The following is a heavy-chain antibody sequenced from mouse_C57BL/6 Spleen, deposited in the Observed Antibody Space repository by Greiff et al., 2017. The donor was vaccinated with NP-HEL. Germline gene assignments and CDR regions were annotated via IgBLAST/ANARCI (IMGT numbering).Heavy chain of an antibody. CDR3: ARGDSNYWFAY. Sequence: VQGVESGAELVKPGASVKISCKASGYAFSSYWMNWVKQRPGKGLEWIGQIYPGDGDTNYNGKFKGKATLTADKSSSTAYMQLSSLTSEDSAVYFCARGDSNYWFAYWGQGTLVTVSA. V-gene: IGHV1-80*01. D-gene: IGHD2-5*01. CDR1: GYAFSSYW. CDR2: IYPGDGDT. J-gene: IGHJ3*01.